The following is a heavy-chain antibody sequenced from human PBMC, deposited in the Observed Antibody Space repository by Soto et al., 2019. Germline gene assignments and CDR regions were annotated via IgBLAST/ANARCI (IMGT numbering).Heavy chain of an antibody. D-gene: IGHD3-10*01. V-gene: IGHV4-59*08. CDR1: GGSISSYY. J-gene: IGHJ4*02. Sequence: QVQLQESGPGLVKPSETLSLTCTVSGGSISSYYWSWIRQPPGKGLEWIGYIDYSGSTNYNPSLKSRVTISVDTSKNQFSLTLNSMTAADTAVYYCARHNYGSGSTYFDYWGQGTLVTVSS. CDR3: ARHNYGSGSTYFDY. CDR2: IDYSGST.